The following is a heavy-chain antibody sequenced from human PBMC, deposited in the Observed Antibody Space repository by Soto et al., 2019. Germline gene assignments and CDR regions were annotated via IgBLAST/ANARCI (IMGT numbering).Heavy chain of an antibody. Sequence: ASETLSLTCAVSGGSFTSGGFSWSWIRQTPGKGLEWIGYIYHTGSTYYNPSLKSRVTISVDRSKNQFSLMLNSVTAADTAVYYCARGANYLAFWGQGILVTVSS. CDR2: IYHTGST. CDR3: ARGANYLAF. D-gene: IGHD3-10*01. J-gene: IGHJ4*02. V-gene: IGHV4-30-2*01. CDR1: GGSFTSGGFS.